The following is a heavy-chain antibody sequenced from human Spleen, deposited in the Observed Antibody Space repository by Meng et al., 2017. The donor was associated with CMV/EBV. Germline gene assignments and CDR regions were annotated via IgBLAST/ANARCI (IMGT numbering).Heavy chain of an antibody. V-gene: IGHV4-38-2*02. CDR1: GYSISSDYY. CDR3: ARSRLWSTYYHGAFDI. J-gene: IGHJ3*02. Sequence: GSLRLSCTVSGYSISSDYYWGWIRQPPGKGLEWIASKYHSGSTYYNPSLKSRVTISIDTSKNHFSLKLTSVTAADTAVYYCARSRLWSTYYHGAFDIWGQGTMVTVSS. D-gene: IGHD3-3*01. CDR2: KYHSGST.